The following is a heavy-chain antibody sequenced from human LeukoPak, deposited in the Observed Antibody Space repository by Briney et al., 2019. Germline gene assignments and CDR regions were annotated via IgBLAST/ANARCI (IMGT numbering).Heavy chain of an antibody. V-gene: IGHV3-7*01. CDR2: IKQDGSEK. Sequence: PGGSLRLSCAASGFTFSSYWMSWVRQAPGKGLEWVANIKQDGSEKYYVDSVKGRFTISRDNAKNSLDLQVNSLRAEDTAVYYCAREDTGDSSYFYGMDVWGQGTTVTVSS. CDR3: AREDTGDSSYFYGMDV. CDR1: GFTFSSYW. J-gene: IGHJ6*02. D-gene: IGHD7-27*01.